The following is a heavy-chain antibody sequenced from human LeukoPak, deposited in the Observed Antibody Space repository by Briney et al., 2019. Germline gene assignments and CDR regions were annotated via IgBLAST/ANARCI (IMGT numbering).Heavy chain of an antibody. J-gene: IGHJ3*02. CDR3: ARQSSSGHDAFDI. CDR2: IYPGDSDT. CDR1: GYRFTSYW. Sequence: GGSLKISFKGSGYRFTSYWIGRVRPMPGKGLEWMGIIYPGDSDTRYSPSFQGQVPISTDKSISTAYLQWSSLKASDTAMYYCARQSSSGHDAFDIWGQGTMVTVSS. V-gene: IGHV5-51*01. D-gene: IGHD6-19*01.